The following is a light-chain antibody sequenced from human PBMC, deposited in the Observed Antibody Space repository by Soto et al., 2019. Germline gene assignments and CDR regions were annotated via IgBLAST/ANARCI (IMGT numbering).Light chain of an antibody. CDR2: DVS. V-gene: IGLV2-14*03. CDR1: SSDVGTYNY. CDR3: SSYTSSSTSVV. J-gene: IGLJ2*01. Sequence: QSALTQPASVSGSPGQSITISCTGTSSDVGTYNYVSWYQQHPGKDPKLMIYDVSNRPSGVSDRFSGSKSGNTASLTISGLQAEDDAEYYCSSYTSSSTSVVFGGGTKVTVL.